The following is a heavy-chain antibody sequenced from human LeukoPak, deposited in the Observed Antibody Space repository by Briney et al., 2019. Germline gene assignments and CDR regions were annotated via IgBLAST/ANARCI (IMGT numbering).Heavy chain of an antibody. J-gene: IGHJ4*02. CDR2: ISYDGSNK. Sequence: PGRSLRLSCAASGFTFSSYAMHWVRQAPGKGLEWVAVISYDGSNKYYADSVKGRFTISRDNSKNTLYLQMNSLRAEDTAVYYCARGGYYVWGSYRYPADYWGQGTLVTVSS. D-gene: IGHD3-16*02. CDR3: ARGGYYVWGSYRYPADY. V-gene: IGHV3-30*04. CDR1: GFTFSSYA.